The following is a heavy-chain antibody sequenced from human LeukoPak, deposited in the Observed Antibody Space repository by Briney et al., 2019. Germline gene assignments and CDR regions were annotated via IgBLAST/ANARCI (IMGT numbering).Heavy chain of an antibody. V-gene: IGHV4-59*08. CDR1: GGSISSYY. CDR3: ASNYYDSLDALDI. CDR2: IYYSGST. J-gene: IGHJ3*02. D-gene: IGHD3-22*01. Sequence: SETLSLTCTVSGGSISSYYWSWIRQPPGKGLEWIGYIYYSGSTNYNPSLKSRVTISVDTSKNQFSLKLSSVTAADTAVYYCASNYYDSLDALDIWGQGTMVTVSS.